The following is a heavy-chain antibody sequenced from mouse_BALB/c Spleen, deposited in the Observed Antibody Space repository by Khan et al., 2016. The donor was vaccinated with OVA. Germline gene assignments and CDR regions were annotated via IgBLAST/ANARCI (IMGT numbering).Heavy chain of an antibody. D-gene: IGHD2-14*01. J-gene: IGHJ2*01. CDR3: AREAYRYDEYYFDY. CDR1: GFTFSSYV. CDR2: NSSGGTT. V-gene: IGHV5-6-5*01. Sequence: EVQLVESGGDLVKPGGSLKLSCAVSGFTFSSYVMSWARQTPEKRLEWVASNSSGGTTAYPDSVKGRFTISRDTARNIMYLQMSSLRSEDTAMYYCAREAYRYDEYYFDYWGQGSTLTVSS.